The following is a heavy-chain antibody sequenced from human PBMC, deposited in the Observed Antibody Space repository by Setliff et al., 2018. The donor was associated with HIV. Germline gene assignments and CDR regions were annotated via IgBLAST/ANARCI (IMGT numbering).Heavy chain of an antibody. CDR3: ARYGSGLDY. V-gene: IGHV5-51*01. D-gene: IGHD6-19*01. CDR2: IYPADSDT. J-gene: IGHJ4*02. CDR1: GFSFNNYW. Sequence: PGESLKISCEASGFSFNNYWIAWVRQMPGKGLEWMGVIYPADSDTRYSPSFQGQVTFSADKSISTAYLQWSSLKASDTAMYYCARYGSGLDYWGQGTLVTVSS.